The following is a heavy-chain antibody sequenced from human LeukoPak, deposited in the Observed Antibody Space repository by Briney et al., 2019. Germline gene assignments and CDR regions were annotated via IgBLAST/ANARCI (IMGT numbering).Heavy chain of an antibody. Sequence: QPGGSLRLSCAASGFTFSSYWMSWVRQAPGKGLEWVANIKQDGSEKYYVDSVKGRFTISRDNAKNSLYLQMNSLRAEDTAVYYCARDTYSSGWSPYYYYGMDVWGKGTTVTVSS. J-gene: IGHJ6*04. CDR3: ARDTYSSGWSPYYYYGMDV. CDR1: GFTFSSYW. CDR2: IKQDGSEK. V-gene: IGHV3-7*01. D-gene: IGHD6-19*01.